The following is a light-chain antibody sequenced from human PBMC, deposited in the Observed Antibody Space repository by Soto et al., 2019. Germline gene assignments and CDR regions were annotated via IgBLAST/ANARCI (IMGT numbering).Light chain of an antibody. CDR3: SSFAGSNTLV. Sequence: QSALTQPPSASGSPVQSATISCTRTSSDVGDYNFVSWYQQHPGKAPKLIIYEVTKRPSGVPDRFSGSKSGNTASLTVSVLQTDDEADYYCSSFAGSNTLVFGGGTKLTVL. CDR1: SSDVGDYNF. J-gene: IGLJ3*02. V-gene: IGLV2-8*01. CDR2: EVT.